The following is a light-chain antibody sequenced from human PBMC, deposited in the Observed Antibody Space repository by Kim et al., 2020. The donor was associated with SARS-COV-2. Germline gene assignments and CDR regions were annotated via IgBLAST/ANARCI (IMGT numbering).Light chain of an antibody. J-gene: IGLJ1*01. V-gene: IGLV2-23*02. Sequence: QSALTQPASVSGSPGQSITISCTGTSSDVGSYDLVSWYQHHPGKAPKLMIYEVSKRPSGVSNRFSGSKSGNTASLTISGLRAEDEADYYCCSYAGSSTYVFGTGTKVTVL. CDR3: CSYAGSSTYV. CDR1: SSDVGSYDL. CDR2: EVS.